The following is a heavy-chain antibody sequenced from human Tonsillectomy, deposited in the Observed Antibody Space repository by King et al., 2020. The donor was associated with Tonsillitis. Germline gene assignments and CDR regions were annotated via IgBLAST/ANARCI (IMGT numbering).Heavy chain of an antibody. CDR2: ISSSSNYI. J-gene: IGHJ5*02. Sequence: VQLVESGGGLVKPGGSLRLSCAASGFTFSSYSMNWVRQAPGKGLEWVSSISSSSNYIYYADSGRGRFTISRDNSKNSLYLQMNRQRAEDTAVYYCVPYYDILTGFYPSWFDPWGQGTLVTVSS. V-gene: IGHV3-21*01. CDR3: VPYYDILTGFYPSWFDP. CDR1: GFTFSSYS. D-gene: IGHD3-9*01.